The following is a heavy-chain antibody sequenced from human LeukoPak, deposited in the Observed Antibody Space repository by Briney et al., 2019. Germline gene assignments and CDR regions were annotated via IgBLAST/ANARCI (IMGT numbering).Heavy chain of an antibody. V-gene: IGHV3-48*03. CDR2: ISSSGSTI. D-gene: IGHD3-22*01. CDR3: ARDLYYYDSSGYSRYFDL. CDR1: GFTFSSYE. J-gene: IGHJ2*01. Sequence: GGSLRLSCAASGFTFSSYEMSWVRQAPGKGLEWVSYISSSGSTIYYADSVKGRFTISRDNAKNSLYLQMNSLRAEDTAVYYCARDLYYYDSSGYSRYFDLWGRGTLVTVSS.